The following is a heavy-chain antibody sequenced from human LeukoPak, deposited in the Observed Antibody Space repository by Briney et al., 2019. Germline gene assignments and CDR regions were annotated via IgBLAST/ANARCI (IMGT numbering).Heavy chain of an antibody. J-gene: IGHJ4*02. CDR1: GFTFSSYS. V-gene: IGHV3-21*01. D-gene: IGHD2-2*01. CDR2: ISSSSSYI. CDR3: VRHQQYQLLQVDY. Sequence: GGSLRLSSAASGFTFSSYSMNWVRQAPGKGLEWISSISSSSSYIYYADSVKVRFTISRDNAKNSLYLQMNSLRAEDTAVYYCVRHQQYQLLQVDYWGQGTLVTVSS.